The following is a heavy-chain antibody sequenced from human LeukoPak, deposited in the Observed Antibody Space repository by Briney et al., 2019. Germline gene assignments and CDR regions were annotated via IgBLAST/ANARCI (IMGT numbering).Heavy chain of an antibody. V-gene: IGHV4-4*07. D-gene: IGHD5-18*01. CDR3: AGARYSYGKPYYFDY. Sequence: PSETLSLTCTVSGGSISSYYWSWIRQPAGKGLEWIGRIYTSGSTNYNPSLKSRVTMSVDTSKNQFSQKLSSVTAADTAVYYCAGARYSYGKPYYFDYWGQGTLVTVSS. J-gene: IGHJ4*02. CDR1: GGSISSYY. CDR2: IYTSGST.